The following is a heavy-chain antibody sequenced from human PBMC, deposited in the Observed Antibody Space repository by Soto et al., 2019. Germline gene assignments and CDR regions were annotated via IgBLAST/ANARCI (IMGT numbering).Heavy chain of an antibody. D-gene: IGHD6-19*01. CDR3: ARRIAVAGNYYFDY. J-gene: IGHJ4*02. V-gene: IGHV4-59*08. CDR2: IYYSGST. CDR1: GGSISSYY. Sequence: SETLSLTCTVSGGSISSYYWSWIRQPPGKGLEWIGYIYYSGSTNYNPSLKSRVTISVDTSKNQFSLKLSSVTAADTAVYYCARRIAVAGNYYFDYWGQGTLVTVSS.